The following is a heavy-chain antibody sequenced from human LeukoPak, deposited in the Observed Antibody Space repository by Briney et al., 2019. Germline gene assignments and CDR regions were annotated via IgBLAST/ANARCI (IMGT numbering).Heavy chain of an antibody. J-gene: IGHJ1*01. Sequence: AETLSLTCTVSGGSIGSYYWSWVRQPPGKGLEWVGYIYYRGSTNYNPSLKSRVTISVATSKTQFSLKLSSVTAADTAVYYCARHSASSSWYSTEYFQHWGQGTLVTVSS. CDR1: GGSIGSYY. D-gene: IGHD6-13*01. CDR2: IYYRGST. CDR3: ARHSASSSWYSTEYFQH. V-gene: IGHV4-59*08.